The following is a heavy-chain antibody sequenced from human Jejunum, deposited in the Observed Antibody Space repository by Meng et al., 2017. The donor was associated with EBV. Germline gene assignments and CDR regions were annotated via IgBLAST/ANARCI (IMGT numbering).Heavy chain of an antibody. CDR3: ARLIVDPIDNWFDT. D-gene: IGHD2-8*01. J-gene: IGHJ5*02. V-gene: IGHV4-34*01. CDR1: GESLSKYY. Sequence: QVQIQEWGAGLLKPSXXLSLRCTVYGESLSKYYWSWIRQPPGKGPQWIGEMNHDGRANYNPSLKSRVTMSVDTSKNQVSLKLSSVTAADTAIYYCARLIVDPIDNWFDTWGQGTLVTVSS. CDR2: MNHDGRA.